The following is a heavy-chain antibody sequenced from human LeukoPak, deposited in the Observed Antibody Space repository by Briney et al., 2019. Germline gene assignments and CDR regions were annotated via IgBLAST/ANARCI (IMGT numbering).Heavy chain of an antibody. CDR3: ARVRGSGYSGRYYGMDV. Sequence: PGGSLRLSCEVSGFTFNDYTRHWVRQAPGKGLEWVSLISWDSSGTYYAKSVKGRFTISRDNSKNTLYLQMNSLRIEDTAVYYCARVRGSGYSGRYYGMDVWGQGTTVTVSS. CDR2: ISWDSSGT. V-gene: IGHV3-43*01. D-gene: IGHD3-10*01. CDR1: GFTFNDYT. J-gene: IGHJ6*02.